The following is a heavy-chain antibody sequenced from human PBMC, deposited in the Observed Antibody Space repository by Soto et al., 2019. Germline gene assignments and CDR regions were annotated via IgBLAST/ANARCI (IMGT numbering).Heavy chain of an antibody. CDR3: AARRTSASGSPIAY. V-gene: IGHV3-30*04. CDR2: ISNDGNTR. D-gene: IGHD5-12*01. Sequence: QVQLVESGGGVGQPGRSLRLSCAASGFTFTNYAMHWVRQAPGKGLEWVAVISNDGNTRYYAESVKGRFSISRDNLNKTLQGEGNTPKNGGPAGYYWAARRTSASGSPIAYWGQGTLVTVSS. CDR1: GFTFTNYA. J-gene: IGHJ4*02.